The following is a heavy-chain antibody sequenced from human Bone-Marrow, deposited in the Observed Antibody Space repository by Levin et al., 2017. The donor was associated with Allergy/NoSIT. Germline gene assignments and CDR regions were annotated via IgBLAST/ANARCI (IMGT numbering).Heavy chain of an antibody. V-gene: IGHV3-53*01. CDR3: TGGPSGVRS. CDR2: IYSRGGT. J-gene: IGHJ4*02. D-gene: IGHD3-16*01. CDR1: FFPFLPPS. Sequence: GESLKISFSSSFFPFLPPSLLFFLPSPFKGLEWVSLIYSRGGTNYADSVKGRFTISRDSSKNTLYLQMNSLRAEDTAVYYCTGGPSGVRSWGQGTLVTVSS.